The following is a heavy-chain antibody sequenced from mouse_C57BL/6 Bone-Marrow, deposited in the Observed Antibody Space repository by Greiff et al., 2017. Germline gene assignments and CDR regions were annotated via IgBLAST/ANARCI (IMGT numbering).Heavy chain of an antibody. CDR2: IDPSDSET. CDR3: ALVVRAMDY. Sequence: QVQLQQPGAELVRPGSSVKLSCKASGYTFTSYWMHWVKQRPIQGLEWIGNIDPSDSETHYNQKFKDKATLTVDKSSSTAYMQLSSLTSEDSAVCYCALVVRAMDYWGQGTSVTVSS. V-gene: IGHV1-52*01. CDR1: GYTFTSYW. J-gene: IGHJ4*01. D-gene: IGHD1-1*01.